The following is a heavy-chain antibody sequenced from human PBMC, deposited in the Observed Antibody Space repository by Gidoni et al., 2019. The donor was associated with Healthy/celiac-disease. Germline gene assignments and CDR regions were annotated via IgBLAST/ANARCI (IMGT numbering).Heavy chain of an antibody. D-gene: IGHD2-15*01. Sequence: EVQLLESGGGLVQPGGSLRLYCAASGFTFSSYAMSWVRQAPGKGLEWVSAISGSGGSTYYADSVKGLFTISRDNSKNTLYLQMNSLRAEDTAVYYCAKDALYCSGGSCYFDYWGQGTLVTVSS. CDR2: ISGSGGST. CDR3: AKDALYCSGGSCYFDY. V-gene: IGHV3-23*01. J-gene: IGHJ4*02. CDR1: GFTFSSYA.